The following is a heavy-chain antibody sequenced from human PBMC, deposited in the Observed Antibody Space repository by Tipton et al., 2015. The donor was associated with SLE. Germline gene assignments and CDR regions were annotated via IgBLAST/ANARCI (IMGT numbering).Heavy chain of an antibody. J-gene: IGHJ3*02. Sequence: TLSLTCSVSGDSITAGSYFWNWIRQPAGKGPEWIGRIYTGGNTNYNPSLKSRVTISLDTSKNQVSLKLTSVTAADTAVYYCARHEAYSGSSPFDIWGHGTMVTVSS. CDR1: GDSITAGSYF. D-gene: IGHD1-26*01. CDR3: ARHEAYSGSSPFDI. CDR2: IYTGGNT. V-gene: IGHV4-61*02.